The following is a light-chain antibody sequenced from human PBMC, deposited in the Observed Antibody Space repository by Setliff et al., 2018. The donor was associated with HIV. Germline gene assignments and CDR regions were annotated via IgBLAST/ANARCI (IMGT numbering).Light chain of an antibody. CDR1: SSDVGGYKY. CDR2: DVT. J-gene: IGLJ1*01. V-gene: IGLV2-14*03. Sequence: QSALTQPDSVSGSPGQSITISCTGTSSDVGGYKYVSWYQQHPGKAPKLMIYDVTHRPSGVSDRFSGSKSGNTASLTISGVQAEDEADYYCSSYTSSSTLYVFGSGTKVTVL. CDR3: SSYTSSSTLYV.